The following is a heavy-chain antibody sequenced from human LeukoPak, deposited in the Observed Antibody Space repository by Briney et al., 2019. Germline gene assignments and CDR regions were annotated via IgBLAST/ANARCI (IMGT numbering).Heavy chain of an antibody. CDR3: ARGRPHGNDY. D-gene: IGHD4-23*01. V-gene: IGHV3-74*01. CDR1: GFTFSSYW. Sequence: GGSLRLSCAASGFTFSSYWMNWVRRAPGKGLVWVSRIASDGSSTTYADSVKGRFSISRDNAKNTLYLQMNSLRVEDTAMYYCARGRPHGNDYWGQGTLVTVSS. J-gene: IGHJ4*02. CDR2: IASDGSST.